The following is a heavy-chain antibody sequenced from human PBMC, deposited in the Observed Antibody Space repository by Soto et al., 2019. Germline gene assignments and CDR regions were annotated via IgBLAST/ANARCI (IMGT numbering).Heavy chain of an antibody. D-gene: IGHD2-8*01. CDR1: GYSISSGYY. V-gene: IGHV4-38-2*01. CDR2: IYHSGST. CDR3: ASSYCTNGVCSSTEYYFDY. J-gene: IGHJ4*02. Sequence: SETLSLTCAVSGYSISSGYYWGWIRQPPGKGLEWIGSIYHSGSTYYNPSLKSRVTISVDTSKNQFSLKLSSVTAADTAVYYCASSYCTNGVCSSTEYYFDYWGQGTLVTVSS.